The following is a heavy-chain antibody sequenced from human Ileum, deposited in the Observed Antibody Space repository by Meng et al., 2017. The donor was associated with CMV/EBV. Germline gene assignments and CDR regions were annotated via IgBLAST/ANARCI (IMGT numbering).Heavy chain of an antibody. CDR1: GFNFSIYT. D-gene: IGHD6-19*01. Sequence: ESLKISCAASGFNFSIYTMTWVRQAPGRGLEWVAGITGGGDTTYYADSVKGRFTISRDNSKNTLYLQMNSLRVEETAVFYCVKGGWGDYWGQGTVVTVSS. J-gene: IGHJ4*02. CDR3: VKGGWGDY. CDR2: ITGGGDTT. V-gene: IGHV3-23*01.